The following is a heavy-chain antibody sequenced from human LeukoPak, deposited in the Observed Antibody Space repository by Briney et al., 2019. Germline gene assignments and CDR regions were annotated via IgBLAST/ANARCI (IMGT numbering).Heavy chain of an antibody. CDR1: GGSMSSYY. V-gene: IGHV4-59*01. Sequence: SETLSLTCTVSGGSMSSYYWSWIRQPPGKGLEWIGYGHYSGSTNYNPSLKSRVTISVDSSKSQFSLKLSSVTAADTAVYYCARGYYYYPNWGQGTLVTVSS. J-gene: IGHJ4*02. CDR3: ARGYYYYPN. CDR2: GHYSGST. D-gene: IGHD3-22*01.